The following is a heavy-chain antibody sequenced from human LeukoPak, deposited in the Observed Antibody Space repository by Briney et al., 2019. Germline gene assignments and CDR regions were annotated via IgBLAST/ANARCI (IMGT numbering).Heavy chain of an antibody. Sequence: GRSLRLSCAASGFTFSSYGMHWVRQAPGKRLEWVAVIWYDGSNKYYADSVKGRFTISRDNSKNTLYLQMNSLRAEDTAVYYCARDREYSGYVIDYWGQGTLVTVSS. J-gene: IGHJ4*02. V-gene: IGHV3-33*01. D-gene: IGHD5-12*01. CDR3: ARDREYSGYVIDY. CDR1: GFTFSSYG. CDR2: IWYDGSNK.